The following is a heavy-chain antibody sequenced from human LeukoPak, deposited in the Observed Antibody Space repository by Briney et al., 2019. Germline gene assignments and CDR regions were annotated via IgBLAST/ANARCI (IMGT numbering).Heavy chain of an antibody. D-gene: IGHD5-18*01. CDR3: ARMGDGGQYRYGYRYFDY. V-gene: IGHV1-2*02. Sequence: ASVKVSCKASGYTFTGYYMHWVRQAPGQGLEWMGWINPNSGGTNCAQKFQGRVTMTRDTSISTAYMELSRLRSDDTAVYYCARMGDGGQYRYGYRYFDYWGQGTLVTVSS. CDR1: GYTFTGYY. CDR2: INPNSGGT. J-gene: IGHJ4*02.